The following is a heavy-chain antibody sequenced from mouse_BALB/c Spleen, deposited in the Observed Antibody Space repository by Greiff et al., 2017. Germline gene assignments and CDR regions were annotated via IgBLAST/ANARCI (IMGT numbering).Heavy chain of an antibody. Sequence: QVQLQQSGPQLVRPGASVKISCKASGYSFTSYWMHWVKQRPGQGLEWIGMIDPSDSETRLNQKFKDKATLTVDKSSSTAYMQLSSPTSEDSAVYYCARAELGYYGNYVDYWGQGTTLTVSS. CDR3: ARAELGYYGNYVDY. D-gene: IGHD2-1*01. J-gene: IGHJ2*01. CDR2: IDPSDSET. CDR1: GYSFTSYW. V-gene: IGHV1S126*01.